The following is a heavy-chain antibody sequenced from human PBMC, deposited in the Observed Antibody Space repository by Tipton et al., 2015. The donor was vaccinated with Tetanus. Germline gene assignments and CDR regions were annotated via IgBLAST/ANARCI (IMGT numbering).Heavy chain of an antibody. CDR1: GGSISSGGYF. CDR2: IFYSGRT. J-gene: IGHJ6*02. D-gene: IGHD6-19*01. CDR3: ARDRKEQWLSQIRYGMDV. V-gene: IGHV4-31*03. Sequence: TLSLTCSVSGGSISSGGYFWSWVRQHPGKGLEWIGHIFYSGRTEYTPSLRGRVTISVDTSKNQFSLKLTSVTAADTAIYYCARDRKEQWLSQIRYGMDVWGQGTKVTVSS.